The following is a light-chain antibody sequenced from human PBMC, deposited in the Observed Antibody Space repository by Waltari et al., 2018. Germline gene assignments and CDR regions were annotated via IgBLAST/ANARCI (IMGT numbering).Light chain of an antibody. CDR1: SPKNYY. J-gene: IGLJ2*01. Sequence: SSELTQDPAVSVALGLTVTITCQGDSPKNYYATWYQQKGGQAPILVIYGKNNRPSGIPDRFSGSNSGTAASLTITGAQAEDEADYYCNSRDSSGTFVLFGGGTRLTVL. CDR2: GKN. V-gene: IGLV3-19*01. CDR3: NSRDSSGTFVL.